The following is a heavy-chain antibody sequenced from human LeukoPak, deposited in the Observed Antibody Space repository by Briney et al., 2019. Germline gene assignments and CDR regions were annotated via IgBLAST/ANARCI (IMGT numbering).Heavy chain of an antibody. V-gene: IGHV3-13*04. CDR3: VRALYNSGQFDP. J-gene: IGHJ5*02. CDR1: GFTFRKFD. D-gene: IGHD5-12*01. Sequence: GGSLRLSCAASGFTFRKFDMHWVRHATGKGLEWVSGISSSGDTFYQDSVKGRFTISRENGENSLFLQLNSLRTGDTAVYYCVRALYNSGQFDPWGQGTLVTVSS. CDR2: ISSSGDT.